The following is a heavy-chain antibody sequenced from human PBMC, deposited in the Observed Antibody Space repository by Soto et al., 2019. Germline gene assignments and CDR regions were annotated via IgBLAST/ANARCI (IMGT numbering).Heavy chain of an antibody. J-gene: IGHJ4*02. CDR1: GYTFTSYG. V-gene: IGHV1-18*01. CDR3: ATRSPALAY. CDR2: ITTDKGKT. Sequence: ASVKVSCKTSGYTFTSYGISWVRQAPGQGLEWMGWITTDKGKTTYAQKFQGRVTMTTDTSTSTAYMELRSLRSDDTAVYYCATRSPALAYWGQGTLVTVSS.